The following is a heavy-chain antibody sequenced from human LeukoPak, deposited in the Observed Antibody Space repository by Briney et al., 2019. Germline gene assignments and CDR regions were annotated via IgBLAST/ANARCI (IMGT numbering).Heavy chain of an antibody. Sequence: PGGSLRLSCAASGFTFSSNWMHWVRQAPGKGLVWVSRISGDGSSTSYADSVKGRFTISRDNAKNTLYLQMNSLRAEDTAVYYCAKDFRIGYSAHFDYWGQGALVTVSS. CDR2: ISGDGSST. D-gene: IGHD2-21*01. CDR1: GFTFSSNW. V-gene: IGHV3-74*01. J-gene: IGHJ4*02. CDR3: AKDFRIGYSAHFDY.